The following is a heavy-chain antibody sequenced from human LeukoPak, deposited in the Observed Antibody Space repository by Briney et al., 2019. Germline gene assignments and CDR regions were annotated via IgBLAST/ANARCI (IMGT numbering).Heavy chain of an antibody. Sequence: SETLSLTCIVSGDSVSGYYWSWIRQPPGKGLERIGEINHSGSTNYNPSLKSRVTISVDTSKNQFSLKLNSVTAADTAVYYCARRTRYYDFWSGYRNWFDPWGQGTLVTVSS. V-gene: IGHV4-34*01. CDR2: INHSGST. D-gene: IGHD3-3*01. CDR3: ARRTRYYDFWSGYRNWFDP. CDR1: GDSVSGYY. J-gene: IGHJ5*02.